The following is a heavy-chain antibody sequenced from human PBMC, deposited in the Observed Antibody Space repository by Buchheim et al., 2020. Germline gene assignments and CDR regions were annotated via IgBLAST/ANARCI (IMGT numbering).Heavy chain of an antibody. Sequence: EVQLLESGGGLIQPGGSLRLSCAASGFTFSTHAMTWVRQAPGKGLEWVSFISGSGRSIHYADSVKGRFTISRDNSNNTLFLQMDSLRAEDTAVYYCARNMYYYDSSGDYWGQGTL. J-gene: IGHJ4*02. V-gene: IGHV3-23*01. D-gene: IGHD3-22*01. CDR2: ISGSGRSI. CDR3: ARNMYYYDSSGDY. CDR1: GFTFSTHA.